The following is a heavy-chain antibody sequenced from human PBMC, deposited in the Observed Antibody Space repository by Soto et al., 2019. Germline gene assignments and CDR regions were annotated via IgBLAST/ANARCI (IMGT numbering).Heavy chain of an antibody. CDR1: GFTFSIYG. CDR2: ISYDGSNK. D-gene: IGHD2-21*02. CDR3: AKDTRIVVVTHAFDI. V-gene: IGHV3-30*18. J-gene: IGHJ3*02. Sequence: ESGGGVVQPGRSLRLSCAASGFTFSIYGMHWVRQAPGKGLEWVAVISYDGSNKYYADSVKGRFTISRDNSKNTLYLQMNSLRAEDTAVYYCAKDTRIVVVTHAFDIWGQGTMVTVSS.